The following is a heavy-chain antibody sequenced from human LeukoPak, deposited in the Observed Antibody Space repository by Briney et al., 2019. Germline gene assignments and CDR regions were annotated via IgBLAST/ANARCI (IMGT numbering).Heavy chain of an antibody. Sequence: GESLKISCKGSGYSFTSYWIGWVRQMPGKGLEWMGIIYPGDSDTRYSPSFQGQVTISADKSISTAYLQWSSLKASDTAMYYCARHLRYSSSSLVHWGQGTLVTVSS. CDR1: GYSFTSYW. V-gene: IGHV5-51*01. CDR3: ARHLRYSSSSLVH. J-gene: IGHJ4*02. CDR2: IYPGDSDT. D-gene: IGHD6-6*01.